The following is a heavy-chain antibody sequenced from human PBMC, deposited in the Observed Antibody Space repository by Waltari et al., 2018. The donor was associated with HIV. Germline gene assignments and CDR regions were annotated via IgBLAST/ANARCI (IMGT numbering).Heavy chain of an antibody. CDR3: ARPYSSSWYYFDY. J-gene: IGHJ4*02. D-gene: IGHD6-13*01. Sequence: QMQLQESGPGLEKPSETLSHSYTGCGGYISRSSDEWGWTRQPPGKGLEWIGSIYYSGSTYYNPSLKSRVPISVDTSKNQFSLKLSSVTAADTAVYSCARPYSSSWYYFDYLGQGTLVTVSS. CDR1: GGYISRSSDE. CDR2: IYYSGST. V-gene: IGHV4-39*01.